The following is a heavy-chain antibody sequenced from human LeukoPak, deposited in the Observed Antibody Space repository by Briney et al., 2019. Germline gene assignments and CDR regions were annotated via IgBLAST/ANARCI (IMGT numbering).Heavy chain of an antibody. D-gene: IGHD3-16*01. CDR2: IYTTGDT. J-gene: IGHJ4*02. CDR3: ARATPVGGVRFDY. V-gene: IGHV4-4*09. Sequence: SETLSLTCTVSGVSISSHYWSWIRQPPGKGLEWIGSIYTTGDTGYNPSLKSRVTISVDTSKNQFSLKLSSVTAADTAVHYCARATPVGGVRFDYWGQGTLVTVSS. CDR1: GVSISSHY.